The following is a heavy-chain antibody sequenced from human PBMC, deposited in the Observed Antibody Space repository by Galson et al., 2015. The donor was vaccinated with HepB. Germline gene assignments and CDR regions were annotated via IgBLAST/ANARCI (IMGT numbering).Heavy chain of an antibody. D-gene: IGHD5-18*01. CDR3: ATVRGYSYGYDY. V-gene: IGHV3-48*02. CDR2: ISISSSTI. CDR1: GFTFSSSI. J-gene: IGHJ4*02. Sequence: SLRLSCAASGFTFSSSIMNWVRQAPGKGLEWVSYISISSSTIYYADSVKGRFTISRDNAKNSLYLQMNSLRDDDTAVYYCATVRGYSYGYDYWGQGTLDTVSA.